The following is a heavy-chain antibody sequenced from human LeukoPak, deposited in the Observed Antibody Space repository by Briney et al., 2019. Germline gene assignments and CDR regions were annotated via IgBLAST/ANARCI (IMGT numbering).Heavy chain of an antibody. J-gene: IGHJ3*02. Sequence: PSETLSLTCSVSGDSISSYYWSWIRQPAGKGLEWIGRIYTSGSTNYNPSLMSRVTMSVDTSKNQISLKLTSVTAADTAVYYCARDRISAVVDAFDIWGQGTMVTVSS. CDR1: GDSISSYY. CDR2: IYTSGST. V-gene: IGHV4-4*07. CDR3: ARDRISAVVDAFDI. D-gene: IGHD2/OR15-2a*01.